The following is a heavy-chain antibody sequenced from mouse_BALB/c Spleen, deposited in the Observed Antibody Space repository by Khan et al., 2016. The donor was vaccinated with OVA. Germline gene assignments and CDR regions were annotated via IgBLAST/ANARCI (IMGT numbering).Heavy chain of an antibody. CDR3: ARTARIKY. V-gene: IGHV3-2*02. Sequence: EVQLQEPGPGLVKPSQSLSLTCTVTGYSITSGYGWNWIRQFPGNKLEWMGYISYSGSTNYNPSLKIRISITRDTSKNQFFLQLNSVTTEDTATYYCARTARIKYWGQGTTLTVSS. CDR1: GYSITSGYG. D-gene: IGHD1-2*01. CDR2: ISYSGST. J-gene: IGHJ2*01.